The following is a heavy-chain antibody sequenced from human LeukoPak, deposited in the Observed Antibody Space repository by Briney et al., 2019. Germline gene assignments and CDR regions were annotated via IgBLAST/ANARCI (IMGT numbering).Heavy chain of an antibody. J-gene: IGHJ4*02. CDR1: GINFRSSG. CDR2: IQNDGSDK. Sequence: GGSLRLSCAASGINFRSSGMHWVRQAPGKGLEWVTFIQNDGSDKYYAASVKGRFTISRDNSKNTVYLHMASLRANDTALYYCAREGGRAVPGRFDQWGQGTLVTVSS. V-gene: IGHV3-30*02. CDR3: AREGGRAVPGRFDQ. D-gene: IGHD6-13*01.